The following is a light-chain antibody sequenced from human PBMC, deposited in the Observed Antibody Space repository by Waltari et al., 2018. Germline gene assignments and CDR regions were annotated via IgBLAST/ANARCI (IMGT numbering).Light chain of an antibody. CDR3: QSYDSSLSGYI. V-gene: IGLV1-40*01. CDR2: GNI. Sequence: QSALTQPPSASGSPGQSVTITCTGSSSNIGAGYDVHWYQQFPGTAPKLLIYGNINRPAGVPVRFSGSKSGTSASLAITGLQAEDEADYYCQSYDSSLSGYIFGPVTTVTVL. J-gene: IGLJ1*01. CDR1: SSNIGAGYD.